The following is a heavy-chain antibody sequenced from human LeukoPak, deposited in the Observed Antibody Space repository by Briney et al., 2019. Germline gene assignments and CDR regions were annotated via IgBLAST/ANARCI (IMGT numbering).Heavy chain of an antibody. V-gene: IGHV4-30-2*01. D-gene: IGHD4-17*01. J-gene: IGHJ3*02. Sequence: SETLSLTCAVSGGSISSGGYSWSWLRQPPGTGLEWIGYIYHSGSTYYNPSLKSRVTISVDRSKNQFSLKLSSVTAADTAVYYCAREPYGDYGGGAFDIWGQGTMVTVSS. CDR3: AREPYGDYGGGAFDI. CDR2: IYHSGST. CDR1: GGSISSGGYS.